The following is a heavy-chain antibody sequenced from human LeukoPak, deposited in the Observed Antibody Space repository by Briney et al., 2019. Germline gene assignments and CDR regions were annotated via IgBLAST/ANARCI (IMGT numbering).Heavy chain of an antibody. CDR3: ARESLGSSGYYRDY. CDR1: GFTFSTYA. J-gene: IGHJ4*02. Sequence: TGGSLRLSCAASGFTFSTYAMTWLRQAPGKGLEWVSSISSSSSYIYYADSVKGRFTISRDNAKNSLYLQMNSLRAEDTAVYYCARESLGSSGYYRDYWGQGTLVTVSS. CDR2: ISSSSSYI. V-gene: IGHV3-21*01. D-gene: IGHD3-22*01.